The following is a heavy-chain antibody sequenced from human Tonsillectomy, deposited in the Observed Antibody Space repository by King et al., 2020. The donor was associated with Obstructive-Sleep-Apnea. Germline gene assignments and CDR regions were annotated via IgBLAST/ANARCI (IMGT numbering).Heavy chain of an antibody. J-gene: IGHJ5*02. V-gene: IGHV4-30-2*01. CDR3: AREGESFDP. Sequence: LQLQESGSGLVRPSQTLSLTCSVSGGSVTSGGYSWNWIRQPPGKDLEWIGYIYHSGTTYYNPSLKSRVTILVDRSKNQFSLRLNSVTAADTAVYYCAREGESFDPWGQGILVTVSS. CDR2: IYHSGTT. CDR1: GGSVTSGGYS.